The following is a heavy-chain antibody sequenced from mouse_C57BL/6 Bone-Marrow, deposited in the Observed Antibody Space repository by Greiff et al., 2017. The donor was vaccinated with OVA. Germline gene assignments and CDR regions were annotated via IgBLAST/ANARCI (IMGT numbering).Heavy chain of an antibody. Sequence: VKLMEGGPEWALAGASVKISCQAFYTFSRRVHFAIRDTNYWMQWVKQRPGQGLEWIGAIYPGNGDTSYNQKFKGKATLTADKSSSTAYMQLSSLTSEDSAVYYCALGGSSSILFAYWGQGTLVTVSA. J-gene: IGHJ3*01. V-gene: IGHV1-87*01. CDR2: GQGLEWIG. CDR3: SEDSAVYYCALGGSSSILFAY. CDR1: YTFSRRVH. D-gene: IGHD1-1*01.